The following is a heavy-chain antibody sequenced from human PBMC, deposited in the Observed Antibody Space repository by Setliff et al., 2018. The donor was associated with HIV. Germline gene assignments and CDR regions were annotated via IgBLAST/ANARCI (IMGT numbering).Heavy chain of an antibody. V-gene: IGHV4-59*01. D-gene: IGHD6-13*01. Sequence: PSETLSLTCTVSGGSIGSYCWSWIQQPPGKGLEWIGTICYSATTNYNPSLKNRVAISVDTSKNQFSLKLTSVTPADTAVYYCARRSGAAVFYYFDYWGQGTLVTVSS. J-gene: IGHJ4*02. CDR2: ICYSATT. CDR3: ARRSGAAVFYYFDY. CDR1: GGSIGSYC.